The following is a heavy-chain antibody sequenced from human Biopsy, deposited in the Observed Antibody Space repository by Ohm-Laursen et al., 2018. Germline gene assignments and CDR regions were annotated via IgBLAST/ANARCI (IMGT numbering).Heavy chain of an antibody. CDR3: AKSGIGTATRHFDL. D-gene: IGHD3-10*01. V-gene: IGHV3-23*01. Sequence: SLRLSCAASGFTFSAFSMNWVRQAPGRGLEWVSIIGVDGRTIYYADSVKDRFTISRDNSKKTLYLQMNSLRADDTAVYYCAKSGIGTATRHFDLWGQGTLVTVSS. J-gene: IGHJ4*02. CDR1: GFTFSAFS. CDR2: IGVDGRTI.